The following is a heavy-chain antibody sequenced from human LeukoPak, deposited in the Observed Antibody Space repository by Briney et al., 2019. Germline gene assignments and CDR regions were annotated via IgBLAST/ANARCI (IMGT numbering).Heavy chain of an antibody. CDR2: ISTNSDIR. CDR1: GYTFTNYG. V-gene: IGHV1-18*01. D-gene: IGHD2-2*01. Sequence: ASVKVSCKASGYTFTNYGISWVRQAPGQGLEWMGWISTNSDIRTYAQTLQGRFTMTTDTSTSTAYMELRSLTSDDTAVYYCARDVWPYCGRPNCYLVSDPWGQGTLVTVSS. J-gene: IGHJ5*02. CDR3: ARDVWPYCGRPNCYLVSDP.